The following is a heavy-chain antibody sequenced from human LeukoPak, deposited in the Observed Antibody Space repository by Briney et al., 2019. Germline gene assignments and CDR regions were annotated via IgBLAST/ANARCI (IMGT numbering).Heavy chain of an antibody. V-gene: IGHV3-23*01. D-gene: IGHD1-26*01. J-gene: IGHJ4*02. CDR1: GFTFSSYA. CDR3: AKVASTFEITRTWELHPGGVFDY. CDR2: ISGSGGST. Sequence: GGSLRLSCAASGFTFSSYAMSWVRQAPGKGLEWVSAISGSGGSTYYADSVKGRFTISRDNSKNTLYLQMNSLRAEDTAVYYCAKVASTFEITRTWELHPGGVFDYWGQGTLVTVSS.